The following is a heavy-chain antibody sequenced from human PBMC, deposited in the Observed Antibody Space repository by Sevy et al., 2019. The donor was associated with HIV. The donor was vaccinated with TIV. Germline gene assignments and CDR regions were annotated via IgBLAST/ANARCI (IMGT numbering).Heavy chain of an antibody. D-gene: IGHD3-3*01. CDR2: ISWNSGSI. Sequence: GGSLRLSCVASGFTFDDYAMHWVRQAPGKGLEWVSGISWNSGSIGYADSVKGRFTISRDNAKNSLYLQMNSLRAEDTALYYCAKASTIFGVVYRYYFDYWGQGTLVTVSS. J-gene: IGHJ4*02. V-gene: IGHV3-9*01. CDR3: AKASTIFGVVYRYYFDY. CDR1: GFTFDDYA.